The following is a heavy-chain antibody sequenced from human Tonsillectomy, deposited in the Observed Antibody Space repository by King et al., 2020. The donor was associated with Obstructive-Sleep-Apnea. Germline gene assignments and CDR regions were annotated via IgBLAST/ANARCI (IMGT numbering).Heavy chain of an antibody. CDR3: AREEDSYGYRPGGFDY. CDR1: GGSISSSSYY. D-gene: IGHD5-18*01. CDR2: IYYSGST. J-gene: IGHJ4*02. Sequence: LQLQESGPGLVKPSETLSLTCTVSGGSISSSSYYWGWIRQPPGKGLEWIGSIYYSGSTYYNPSLKSRVTISVDTSKNQFSLKLSSVTAADTAVYYCAREEDSYGYRPGGFDYWGQGTLVTVSS. V-gene: IGHV4-39*07.